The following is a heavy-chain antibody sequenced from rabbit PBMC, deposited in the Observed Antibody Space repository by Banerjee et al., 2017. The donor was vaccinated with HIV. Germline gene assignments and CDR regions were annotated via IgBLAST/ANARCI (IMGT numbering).Heavy chain of an antibody. CDR3: VRDPSYASSSGLIL. V-gene: IGHV1S47*01. J-gene: IGHJ4*01. Sequence: QEQLVESGGGLVQPGGSLKLSCKASGFDFSSYGVSWVRQAPGKGLEWIGYIDPVFGSTYYASWVNGRFTISSHNAQNTLYLQLNSLTAADTATYFCVRDPSYASSSGLILWGPGTLVTVS. CDR1: GFDFSSYG. D-gene: IGHD1-1*01. CDR2: IDPVFGST.